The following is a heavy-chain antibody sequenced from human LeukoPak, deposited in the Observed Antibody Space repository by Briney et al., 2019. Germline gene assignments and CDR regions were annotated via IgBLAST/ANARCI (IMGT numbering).Heavy chain of an antibody. D-gene: IGHD3-22*01. J-gene: IGHJ3*02. V-gene: IGHV4-4*07. CDR1: GGSISSYY. CDR2: IYTSGST. CDR3: ARVPIYYYDSSGYLDALDI. Sequence: SETLSLTCTVSGGSISSYYWSWIRQPAVKGLEWIGRIYTSGSTNYNPSLKSRVTMSVDTSKNQFSLKLSSVTAADTAVYYCARVPIYYYDSSGYLDALDIWGQGTMVTVSS.